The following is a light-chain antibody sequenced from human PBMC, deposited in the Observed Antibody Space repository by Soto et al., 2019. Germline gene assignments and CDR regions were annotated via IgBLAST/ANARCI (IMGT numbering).Light chain of an antibody. J-gene: IGKJ1*01. CDR1: QSVSGS. Sequence: EIVLAQSPAILSLSAGEKATLSRRTSQSVSGSLGWYQQKPGQAPRLLIYDASNRATGIPARFSGSGSGTDFTLTISSLEPEDFAVYYCQQRSNWPPLTFGQGTKVDIK. V-gene: IGKV3-11*01. CDR3: QQRSNWPPLT. CDR2: DAS.